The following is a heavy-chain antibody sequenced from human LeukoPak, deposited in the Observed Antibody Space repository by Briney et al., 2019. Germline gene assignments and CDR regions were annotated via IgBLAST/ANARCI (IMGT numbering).Heavy chain of an antibody. Sequence: TGGSLRLSCAASGFTFSSYWMHWVRQAPGKGLVWVSRINSDGSDTSYADSVKGRFTISRDNAKNTLYLQMNSLGAGDTAVYYCTKDQWELSTFDYWGQGTLVTVSS. CDR3: TKDQWELSTFDY. CDR1: GFTFSSYW. CDR2: INSDGSDT. J-gene: IGHJ4*02. V-gene: IGHV3-74*01. D-gene: IGHD1-26*01.